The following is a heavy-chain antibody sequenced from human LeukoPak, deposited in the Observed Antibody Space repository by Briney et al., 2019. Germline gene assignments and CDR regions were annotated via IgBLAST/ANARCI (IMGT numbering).Heavy chain of an antibody. J-gene: IGHJ6*02. V-gene: IGHV3-7*03. Sequence: GGSLRLSCAASGFTFSSYWMNWARQAPGKGLEWVASINHNGNVNYYVDSEKGRFTISRDNAKNSLYLQMSNLRAEDTAVYFCARGGGLDVWGQGATVTVSS. D-gene: IGHD3-16*01. CDR3: ARGGGLDV. CDR1: GFTFSSYW. CDR2: INHNGNVN.